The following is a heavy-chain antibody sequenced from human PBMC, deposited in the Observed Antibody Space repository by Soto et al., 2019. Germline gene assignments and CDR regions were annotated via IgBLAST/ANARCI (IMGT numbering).Heavy chain of an antibody. Sequence: QAQLVQSGAEVKKPGASVKVSCRASGYTFSSYGYAWVRQVPGQGLEWMGWISAYNGDTNYAQKFQDRVTLTTDTSTNTGYMELRNLGSDDTAVYYCARSGAYCTSITCLFDSFWGLGTLVTVSS. CDR3: ARSGAYCTSITCLFDSF. CDR2: ISAYNGDT. D-gene: IGHD2-8*01. V-gene: IGHV1-18*01. CDR1: GYTFSSYG. J-gene: IGHJ4*02.